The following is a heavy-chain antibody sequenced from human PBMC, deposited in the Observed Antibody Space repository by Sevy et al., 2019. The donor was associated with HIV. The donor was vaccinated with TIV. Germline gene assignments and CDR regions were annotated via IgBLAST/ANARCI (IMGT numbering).Heavy chain of an antibody. J-gene: IGHJ4*02. CDR2: IWNDGSNK. CDR1: GFTLSSYD. D-gene: IGHD3-10*02. V-gene: IGHV3-33*01. CDR3: ARDVRGEGIRPGDLDY. Sequence: GGSLRLSCAASGFTLSSYDMQWVRQAPGKGLEWVAVIWNDGSNKYYADSVKGRFTTSRDNSTNTLYLQMNSLRAEDTAVYYCARDVRGEGIRPGDLDYWGQGTLVTVSS.